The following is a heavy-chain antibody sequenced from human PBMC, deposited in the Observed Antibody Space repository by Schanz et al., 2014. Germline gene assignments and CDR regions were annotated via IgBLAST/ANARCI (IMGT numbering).Heavy chain of an antibody. J-gene: IGHJ3*01. CDR3: ATMWGYCTATACQILEVLDV. Sequence: QVQLVQSGAEVKKPGASVKVSCKASGYTFTSYGISWVRQAPGQGLEWMGWISPYNGNTNYAQKLQGRVTMTADTSTSTAYMDLRSLRSEDTAVYYCATMWGYCTATACQILEVLDVWGQGTMVTVSS. V-gene: IGHV1-18*01. D-gene: IGHD2-8*02. CDR2: ISPYNGNT. CDR1: GYTFTSYG.